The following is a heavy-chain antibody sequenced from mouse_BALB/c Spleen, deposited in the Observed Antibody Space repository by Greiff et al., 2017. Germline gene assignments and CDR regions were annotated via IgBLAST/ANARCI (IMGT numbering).Heavy chain of an antibody. V-gene: IGHV3-6*02. J-gene: IGHJ2*01. Sequence: EVKLVESGPGLVKPSQSLSLTCSVTGYSITSGYYWNWIRQFPGNKLEWMGYISYDGSNNYNPSLKNRISITRDTSKNQFFLKLNSVTTEDTATYYCAREYGYDGDYWGQGTTLTVSS. CDR3: AREYGYDGDY. CDR2: ISYDGSN. CDR1: GYSITSGYY. D-gene: IGHD2-2*01.